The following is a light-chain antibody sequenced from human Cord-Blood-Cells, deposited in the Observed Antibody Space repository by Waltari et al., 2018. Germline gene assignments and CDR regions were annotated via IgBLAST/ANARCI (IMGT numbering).Light chain of an antibody. J-gene: IGLJ3*02. CDR1: RRDVGGYNL. CDR2: AGS. CDR3: CSYAGSWV. V-gene: IGLV2-23*01. Sequence: QSALTQPASVSGSPGQSITISCPGTRRDVGGYNLVSWYQQHPGKAPKLMIYAGSKRPSGVSNRFSGSKSGNTASLTISGLQAEDEADYYCCSYAGSWVFGGGTKLTVL.